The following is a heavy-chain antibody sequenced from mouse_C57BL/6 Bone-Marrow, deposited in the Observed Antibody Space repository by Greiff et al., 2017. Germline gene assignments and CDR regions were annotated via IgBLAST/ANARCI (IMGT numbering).Heavy chain of an antibody. CDR1: GYAFSSSW. D-gene: IGHD1-1*01. V-gene: IGHV1-82*01. CDR3: ARNGVYYCGSSYFDY. J-gene: IGHJ2*01. CDR2: IYPGDGDT. Sequence: QVQLQQSGPELVKPGASVKISCKASGYAFSSSWMNWVKPRPGKGLEWIGRIYPGDGDTNYNGKFKGKATLTADKSSSTAYMQLSSLASEGSAVYFCARNGVYYCGSSYFDYWGQGTTLTVSS.